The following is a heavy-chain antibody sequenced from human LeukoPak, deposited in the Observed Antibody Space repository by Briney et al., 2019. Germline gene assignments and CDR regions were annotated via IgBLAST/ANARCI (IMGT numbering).Heavy chain of an antibody. Sequence: SETLSLTCTVSGGSISSYYWSWIRQLAGKGLEWIGRIYTSGSTNYNPSLKSRVTMSVDTSKNQFSLKLSSVTAADTAVYYCARGDYDILTGYLGFDYWGQGTLVTVSS. CDR1: GGSISSYY. J-gene: IGHJ4*02. V-gene: IGHV4-4*07. CDR2: IYTSGST. D-gene: IGHD3-9*01. CDR3: ARGDYDILTGYLGFDY.